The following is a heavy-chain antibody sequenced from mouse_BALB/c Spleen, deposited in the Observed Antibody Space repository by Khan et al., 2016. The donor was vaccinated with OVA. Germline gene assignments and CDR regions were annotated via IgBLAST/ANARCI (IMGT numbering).Heavy chain of an antibody. Sequence: EVELVESGGGLVKPGGSLKLSCAASGFTFSTYAMSWVRQTPEKRLEWVASISSDGDYTYYPDNVTGRFTISRDNAKNTLYLQMSSVRSEDTAIYYCARSPYGNFAYWGQGTLVTVSA. D-gene: IGHD2-1*01. CDR2: ISSDGDYT. V-gene: IGHV5-9-3*01. CDR3: ARSPYGNFAY. J-gene: IGHJ3*01. CDR1: GFTFSTYA.